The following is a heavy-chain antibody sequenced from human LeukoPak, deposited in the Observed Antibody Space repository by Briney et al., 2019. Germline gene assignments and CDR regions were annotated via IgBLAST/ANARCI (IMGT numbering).Heavy chain of an antibody. Sequence: GGSLRLSWAASGFTVCSNYMSWVRQAPGKGLEWVSVIYSGGSTYYADSVKGRFTISRDNSKNTLYLQMNSLRAEDTAVYYCARSSGWYHDAFDIWGQGTMVTVSS. CDR2: IYSGGST. CDR3: ARSSGWYHDAFDI. CDR1: GFTVCSNY. V-gene: IGHV3-53*01. D-gene: IGHD6-19*01. J-gene: IGHJ3*02.